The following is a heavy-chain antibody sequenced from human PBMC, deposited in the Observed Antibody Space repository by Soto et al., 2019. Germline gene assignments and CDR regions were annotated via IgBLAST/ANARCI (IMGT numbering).Heavy chain of an antibody. Sequence: SETLSLTCTVSGGSISSYYWSWIRQPPGKGLEWIGYIYYSGSTNYNPSLKSRVTISVDTSKNQFSLKLSSVTAADTAVYYCARGGTDTYYDYIWGSLVAFDIWGQGTMVTVSS. D-gene: IGHD3-16*01. V-gene: IGHV4-59*01. J-gene: IGHJ3*02. CDR3: ARGGTDTYYDYIWGSLVAFDI. CDR1: GGSISSYY. CDR2: IYYSGST.